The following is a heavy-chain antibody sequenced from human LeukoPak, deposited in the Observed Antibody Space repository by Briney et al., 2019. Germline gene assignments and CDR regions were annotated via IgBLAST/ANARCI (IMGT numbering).Heavy chain of an antibody. D-gene: IGHD1-26*01. CDR3: ASSLSGSRAPAY. CDR1: GGSFSGYY. Sequence: NPSETLSLACAVYGGSFSGYYWSWIRQPPGKGLEWIGEINHSGSTNYNPSLKSRVTISVDTSKNQFSLKLSSVTAADTAVYYCASSLSGSRAPAYWGQGTLVTVSS. V-gene: IGHV4-34*01. CDR2: INHSGST. J-gene: IGHJ4*02.